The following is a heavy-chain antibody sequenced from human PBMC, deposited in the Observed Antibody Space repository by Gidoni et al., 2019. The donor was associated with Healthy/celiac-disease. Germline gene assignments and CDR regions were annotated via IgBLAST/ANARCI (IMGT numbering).Heavy chain of an antibody. CDR3: ARPTADGEYCSGGSCYSWAFDI. CDR2: IYPGDSDT. J-gene: IGHJ3*02. Sequence: EVQLVQSGAEVTKPGESLKISCKGSEYSFTSYWIGRVRQMPGKGLEWMGIIYPGDSDTRYSPSFQGQVTISADKSISTAYLQWSSLKASDTAMYYCARPTADGEYCSGGSCYSWAFDIWGQGTMVTVSS. CDR1: EYSFTSYW. V-gene: IGHV5-51*01. D-gene: IGHD2-15*01.